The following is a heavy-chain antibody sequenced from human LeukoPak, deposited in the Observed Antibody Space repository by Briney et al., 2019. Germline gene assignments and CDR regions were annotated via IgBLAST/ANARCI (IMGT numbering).Heavy chain of an antibody. V-gene: IGHV3-23*01. J-gene: IGHJ4*02. CDR2: IFGSGGSA. D-gene: IGHD5-12*01. CDR3: TTVLVATITPYDY. Sequence: GRSLRLSCAASGFPFTSYAMYRVRQAPGEGQEWVSGIFGSGGSAHYADSVKGRFTISRDNSKNTVYLQMNSLNAEDTAVYYCTTVLVATITPYDYWGQGTMVTVSS. CDR1: GFPFTSYA.